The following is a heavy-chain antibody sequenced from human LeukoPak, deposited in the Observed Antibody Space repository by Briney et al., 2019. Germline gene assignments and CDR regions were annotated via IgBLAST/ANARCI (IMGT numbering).Heavy chain of an antibody. V-gene: IGHV4-34*01. CDR1: GGSFSGYY. D-gene: IGHD2-2*01. CDR2: INHSGST. Sequence: SETLSLTCAVYGGSFSGYYWSWIRQPPGKGLEWIGEINHSGSTNYNPSLKSRVTISVDTSKNQFSLKLSSVTAADTAVYYCATKYQLLEPFDYWGQGTLVTVSS. J-gene: IGHJ4*02. CDR3: ATKYQLLEPFDY.